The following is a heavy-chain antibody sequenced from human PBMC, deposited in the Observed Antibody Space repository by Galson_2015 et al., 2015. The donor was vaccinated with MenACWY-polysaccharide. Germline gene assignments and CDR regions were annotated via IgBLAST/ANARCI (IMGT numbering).Heavy chain of an antibody. Sequence: CAISGDSVSSNSAAWNWIRQSPSRGLEWLGRTYYRSKWYNDYAVSVKSRITINPDTSKNQFSLQLNSVTPEDTAVYYCARDSGEGATNRSPFDYWGQGTLVTVSS. V-gene: IGHV6-1*01. D-gene: IGHD1-26*01. CDR2: TYYRSKWYN. CDR1: GDSVSSNSAA. J-gene: IGHJ4*02. CDR3: ARDSGEGATNRSPFDY.